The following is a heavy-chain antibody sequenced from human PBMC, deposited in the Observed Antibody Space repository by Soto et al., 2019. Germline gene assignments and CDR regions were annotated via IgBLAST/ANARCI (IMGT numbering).Heavy chain of an antibody. V-gene: IGHV1-46*01. D-gene: IGHD5-18*01. CDR1: GYTFTNYY. CDR3: ARGLPRSSGYSYGALDY. CDR2: FNPSGTST. J-gene: IGHJ4*02. Sequence: QVQLVQSGAEVKKPGASVKVSCKASGYTFTNYYMHWVRQAPGQGLEWMGIFNPSGTSTTYAQKFQGRVTMTRDTSTSTVYMELNSLRSDDTALYYCARGLPRSSGYSYGALDYWGQGTLVTVSS.